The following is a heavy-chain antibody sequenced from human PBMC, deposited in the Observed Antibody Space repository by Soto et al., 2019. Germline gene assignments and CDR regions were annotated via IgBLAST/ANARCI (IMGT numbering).Heavy chain of an antibody. V-gene: IGHV3-30*18. CDR2: ISYDGSNK. Sequence: GGTLSLSCAASGMTFSRDGMHMVHQTPGKGLEWVAVISYDGSNKYYADSVKGRFTISRDNSKNTLYLQMNSLRAEDTAVYYCAKDKYCGGDCYSSWYFDLWGRSTLVTVSS. CDR1: GMTFSRDG. J-gene: IGHJ2*01. D-gene: IGHD2-21*02. CDR3: AKDKYCGGDCYSSWYFDL.